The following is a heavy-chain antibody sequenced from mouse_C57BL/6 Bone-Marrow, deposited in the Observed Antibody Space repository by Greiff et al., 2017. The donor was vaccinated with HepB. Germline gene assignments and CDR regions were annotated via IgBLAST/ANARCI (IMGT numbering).Heavy chain of an antibody. CDR1: GYTFTSYT. V-gene: IGHV1-4*01. CDR2: INPSSGYT. Sequence: VMLVESGAELARPGASVKMSCKASGYTFTSYTMHWVKQRPGQGLEWIGYINPSSGYTKYNQKFKDKATLTADKSSSTAYMQLSSLTSEDSAVYYCAIYDGAYWGQGTLVTVSA. J-gene: IGHJ3*01. CDR3: AIYDGAY. D-gene: IGHD2-12*01.